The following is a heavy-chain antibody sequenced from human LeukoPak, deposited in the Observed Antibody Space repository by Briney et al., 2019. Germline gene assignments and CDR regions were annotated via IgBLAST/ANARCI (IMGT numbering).Heavy chain of an antibody. CDR2: IYYSGST. J-gene: IGHJ4*02. CDR3: ARGGYSSSWYPAFYFDY. V-gene: IGHV4-59*01. Sequence: SETLSLTCTVSGGSISSYYWSWIRQPPGKGLEWIGYIYYSGSTNYNPSLTSRVTISVDTSKNQFSLKLSSVTAADTAVYYCARGGYSSSWYPAFYFDYWGQGTLVTVSS. CDR1: GGSISSYY. D-gene: IGHD6-13*01.